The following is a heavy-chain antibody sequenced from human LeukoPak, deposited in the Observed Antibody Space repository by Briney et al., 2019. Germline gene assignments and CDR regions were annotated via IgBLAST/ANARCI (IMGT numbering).Heavy chain of an antibody. V-gene: IGHV3-23*01. CDR1: GFSVSTFG. D-gene: IGHD6-19*01. J-gene: IGHJ4*02. Sequence: PGGSLRLSCAVSGFSVSTFGMSWVRQAPGKGLEWVSAISVDGETTWYADCVRGRFFISRDNSRNTLYLQLSSLRAEDTAVYYCAQGKLSGWYPYWGQGSLVSVSS. CDR3: AQGKLSGWYPY. CDR2: ISVDGETT.